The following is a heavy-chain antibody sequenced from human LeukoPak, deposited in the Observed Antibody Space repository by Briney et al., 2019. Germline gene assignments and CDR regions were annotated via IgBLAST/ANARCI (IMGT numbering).Heavy chain of an antibody. CDR3: ARLGGDAFDI. V-gene: IGHV3-21*01. CDR2: ISSSSSYI. CDR1: GFTFSSYS. Sequence: GGSLRLSCAASGFTFSSYSMNWVRQAPGKGLEWVSSISSSSSYINYADSVKGRFTISRDNAKNSLYLQMNSLRAEDTAVYYCARLGGDAFDIWGQGTMVTVSS. D-gene: IGHD3-10*01. J-gene: IGHJ3*02.